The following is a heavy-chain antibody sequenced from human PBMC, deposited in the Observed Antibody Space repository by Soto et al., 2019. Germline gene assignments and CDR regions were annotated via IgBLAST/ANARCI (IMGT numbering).Heavy chain of an antibody. Sequence: GASVKVSCKASGYTFTSYGISWVRQAPGQGLEWMGWISAYNGNTNYAQKLQGRVTMTTDTSTSTAYMELRSLRSDDTAVYYCARDPYKSDTHKTNSSGRYKWGQGTTVTVSS. CDR3: ARDPYKSDTHKTNSSGRYK. J-gene: IGHJ6*02. CDR2: ISAYNGNT. CDR1: GYTFTSYG. V-gene: IGHV1-18*01. D-gene: IGHD6-19*01.